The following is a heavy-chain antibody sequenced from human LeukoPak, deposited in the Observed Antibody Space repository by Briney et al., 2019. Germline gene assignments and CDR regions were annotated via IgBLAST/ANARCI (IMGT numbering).Heavy chain of an antibody. J-gene: IGHJ4*02. CDR3: ATGAPYSSSAPTFDY. CDR2: IIPIFGTA. D-gene: IGHD6-6*01. V-gene: IGHV1-69*05. Sequence: ASVKVSCXASGGTFSSYAISWVRQAPGQGLEWMGRIIPIFGTANYAQKFQGRVTITTDESTSTAYMELSSLRSEDTAVYYCATGAPYSSSAPTFDYWGQGTLVTVSS. CDR1: GGTFSSYA.